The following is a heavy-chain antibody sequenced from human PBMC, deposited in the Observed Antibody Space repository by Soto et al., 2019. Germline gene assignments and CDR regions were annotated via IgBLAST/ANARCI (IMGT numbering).Heavy chain of an antibody. CDR1: GGSFSGYY. CDR3: ARLSVIAVAS. D-gene: IGHD6-19*01. CDR2: INHSGST. V-gene: IGHV4-34*01. J-gene: IGHJ6*04. Sequence: SETLSLTCAVYGGSFSGYYWSWIRQPPGKGLEWIGEINHSGSTNYNPSLKSRVTISVDTSKNQFSLKLSSVTAADTAVYYCARLSVIAVASRGKGSRVTVSS.